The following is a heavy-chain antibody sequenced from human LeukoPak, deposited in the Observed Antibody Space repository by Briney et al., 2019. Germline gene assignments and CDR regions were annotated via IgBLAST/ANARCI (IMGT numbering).Heavy chain of an antibody. D-gene: IGHD2-8*01. CDR2: IYYSGST. Sequence: SQTLSLTCTVSGGSISSGDYYWSWIRQPPGKGLEWIGYIYYSGSTYYNPSLKSRVTISVDTSKNQFSLKLSSVTAADTAVYYCARAPEVYYRGYFDYWGQGTLVTVSS. J-gene: IGHJ4*02. V-gene: IGHV4-30-4*01. CDR3: ARAPEVYYRGYFDY. CDR1: GGSISSGDYY.